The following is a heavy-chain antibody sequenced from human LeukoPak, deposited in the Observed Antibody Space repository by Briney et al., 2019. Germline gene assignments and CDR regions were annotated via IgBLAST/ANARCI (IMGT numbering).Heavy chain of an antibody. D-gene: IGHD4-17*01. V-gene: IGHV3-48*03. J-gene: IGHJ5*02. CDR3: AKVGTDSASDYSIGEGGWFDP. CDR2: ISSSGSTI. Sequence: GGSLRLSCAASGFTFSSYEMNWVRQAPGKGLEWVSYISSSGSTIYYADSVKGRFTISRDNAKNSLYLQMNSLRAEDTAVYYCAKVGTDSASDYSIGEGGWFDPWGQGTLVTVSS. CDR1: GFTFSSYE.